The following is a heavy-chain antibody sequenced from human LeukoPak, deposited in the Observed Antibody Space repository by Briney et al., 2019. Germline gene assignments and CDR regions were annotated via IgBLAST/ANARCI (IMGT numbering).Heavy chain of an antibody. V-gene: IGHV1-18*01. D-gene: IGHD3-10*01. CDR3: AREGITMVRGVIIAGSYDY. J-gene: IGHJ4*02. CDR1: GYTFTSYG. CDR2: ISAYNGNT. Sequence: ASVKVSCKASGYTFTSYGISWVRQAPGQGLEWMGWISAYNGNTNYAQKLQGRVTMTTDTSTSTAYMELRSLRSDDTAVYYCAREGITMVRGVIIAGSYDYWGQGTLVTVSS.